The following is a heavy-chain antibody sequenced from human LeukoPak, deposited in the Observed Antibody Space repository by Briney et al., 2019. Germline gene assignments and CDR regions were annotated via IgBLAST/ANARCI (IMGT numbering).Heavy chain of an antibody. CDR1: GGSFSGYY. CDR2: INHSGST. J-gene: IGHJ4*02. D-gene: IGHD5-12*01. Sequence: SETPSLTCAVYGGSFSGYYWSWIRQPPGKGLEWIGEINHSGSTNYNPSLKSRVTISVDTSKNQFSLKLSSVTAADTAVYYCARDRSGYDPYYFDYWGQGTLVTVSS. V-gene: IGHV4-34*01. CDR3: ARDRSGYDPYYFDY.